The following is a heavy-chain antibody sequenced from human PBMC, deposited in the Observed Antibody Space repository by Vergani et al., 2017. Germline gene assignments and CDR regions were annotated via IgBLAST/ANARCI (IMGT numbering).Heavy chain of an antibody. CDR2: MNPRSGNT. V-gene: IGHV1-8*03. J-gene: IGHJ5*02. CDR1: GYTFTNYD. Sequence: QVQLVQSGAEVKKPGASVRVSCKASGYTFTNYDINWVRQATGQGLEWMGWMNPRSGNTGYAQKFQGRVTITRNTSMNTAYMELSSLRSEDTDVYYCARGRSYYGILNGYYSPDFDPWGQGTLVTVSS. D-gene: IGHD3-9*01. CDR3: ARGRSYYGILNGYYSPDFDP.